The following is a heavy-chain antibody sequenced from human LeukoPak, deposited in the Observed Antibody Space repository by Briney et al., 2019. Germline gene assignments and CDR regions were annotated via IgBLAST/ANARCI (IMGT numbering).Heavy chain of an antibody. CDR2: INHSGST. J-gene: IGHJ6*02. D-gene: IGHD6-13*01. V-gene: IGHV4-34*01. CDR3: ARVVGSSSWYVGQTCYYYYGMDV. CDR1: GGSFSGYY. Sequence: SETLSLTCAVYGGSFSGYYWSWIRQPPGKGLEWIGEINHSGSTNYNPSLKSRVTISVDTSKNQFSLKLSSVTAADTAVYYCARVVGSSSWYVGQTCYYYYGMDVWGQGTTVTVSS.